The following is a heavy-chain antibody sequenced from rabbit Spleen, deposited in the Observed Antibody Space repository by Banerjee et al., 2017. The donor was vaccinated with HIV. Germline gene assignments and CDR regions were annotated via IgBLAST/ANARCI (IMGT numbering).Heavy chain of an antibody. V-gene: IGHV1S40*01. CDR2: IYAAKGST. J-gene: IGHJ3*01. CDR3: VREVAGKFGL. Sequence: QSLEESGGDLVKPGASLTLTCTASGFSLSSRYWICWVRQAPGKGLEWIGIIYAAKGSTDYASGVNGRFTISSDNAQSTVDLKMTSLTAADTATYFCVREVAGKFGLWGQGTLVTVS. CDR1: GFSLSSRYW. D-gene: IGHD4-1*01.